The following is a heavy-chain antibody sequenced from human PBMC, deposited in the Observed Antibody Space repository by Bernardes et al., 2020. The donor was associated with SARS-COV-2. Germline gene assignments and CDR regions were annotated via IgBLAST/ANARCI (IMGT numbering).Heavy chain of an antibody. CDR1: GFTFSSYA. V-gene: IGHV3-23*01. Sequence: GGSLRLSCAASGFTFSSYAMTWVRQAPGKGLEWVSTFSGTGGGTYYADSVKGRFTISRDNSKNTLYLQMNSLRAEDAAVYYCAKDPIAAALFGPEVSSDCWGQGTLVSVSS. J-gene: IGHJ4*02. CDR2: FSGTGGGT. D-gene: IGHD6-13*01. CDR3: AKDPIAAALFGPEVSSDC.